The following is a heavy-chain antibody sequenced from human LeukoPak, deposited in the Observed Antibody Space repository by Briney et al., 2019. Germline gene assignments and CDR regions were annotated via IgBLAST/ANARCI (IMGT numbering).Heavy chain of an antibody. J-gene: IGHJ4*02. CDR3: ARDLMGIAYRGAFYY. Sequence: PGGSLRLSYAASGFTFTTYAMSWVRQAPGKGLEWISSITGSGSSAYYADSVKGRFTISRDNAKNSLYLQMNSLRAEDTAVYYCARDLMGIAYRGAFYYWGQGTLITVSS. CDR1: GFTFTTYA. CDR2: ITGSGSSA. V-gene: IGHV3-23*01. D-gene: IGHD6-13*01.